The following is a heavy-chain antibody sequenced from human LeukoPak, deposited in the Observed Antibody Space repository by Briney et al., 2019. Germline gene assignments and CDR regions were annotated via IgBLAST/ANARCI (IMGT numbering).Heavy chain of an antibody. CDR2: IIPIFGTA. CDR1: GGTFSSYA. V-gene: IGHV1-69*01. J-gene: IGHJ6*03. Sequence: GSSVKVSCKPSGGTFSSYAISWVRQAPGQRLEWMGGIIPIFGTANYAQKFQGRVTITADESTSTAYMELSSLRSEDTAVDYCARASGDYYYYGYMDVWGKGTTVTISS. D-gene: IGHD4-17*01. CDR3: ARASGDYYYYGYMDV.